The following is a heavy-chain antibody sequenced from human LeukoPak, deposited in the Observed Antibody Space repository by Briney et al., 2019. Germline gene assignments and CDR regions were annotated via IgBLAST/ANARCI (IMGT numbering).Heavy chain of an antibody. D-gene: IGHD3-3*01. J-gene: IGHJ4*02. CDR1: GYTFTSYG. V-gene: IGHV1-18*01. CDR3: ARVGGAIFGVVQGYDY. Sequence: ASVKVSCKASGYTFTSYGINWVRQAPGQGLEWMGWISAYNGNTNYAQKLQGRVTMTTDTSTSTAYMELRSLRSDDTAVYYCARVGGAIFGVVQGYDYWGQGTLVTVSS. CDR2: ISAYNGNT.